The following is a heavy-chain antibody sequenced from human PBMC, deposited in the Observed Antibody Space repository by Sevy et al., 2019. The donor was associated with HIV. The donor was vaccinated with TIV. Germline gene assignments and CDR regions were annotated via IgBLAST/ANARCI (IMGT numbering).Heavy chain of an antibody. Sequence: GGSPRLSCAASGFTFSDYGMNWFRQAPGRGLEWVAVISYDGSNKYYSDSVKGRFTISRDNSKDTLFLQMNSLRAEDTAVYYCAKVRCRFCSGGCSYYFDNWGQGTLVTVSS. J-gene: IGHJ4*02. CDR2: ISYDGSNK. D-gene: IGHD2-15*01. CDR1: GFTFSDYG. V-gene: IGHV3-30*18. CDR3: AKVRCRFCSGGCSYYFDN.